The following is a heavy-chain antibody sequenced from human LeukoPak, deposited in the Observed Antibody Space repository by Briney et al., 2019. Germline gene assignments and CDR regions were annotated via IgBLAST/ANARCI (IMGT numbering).Heavy chain of an antibody. Sequence: PGGSLRLSCAASGFAFSTYSMNWVRQAPGKGLEWVSSISGSNTYIYYADSVKGRFTISRDNAKNSLYLQMNSLRAEDTAVYYCAREGFDSSGWYGGVYWGQGTLVTVSS. CDR1: GFAFSTYS. V-gene: IGHV3-21*01. CDR3: AREGFDSSGWYGGVY. CDR2: ISGSNTYI. J-gene: IGHJ4*02. D-gene: IGHD6-13*01.